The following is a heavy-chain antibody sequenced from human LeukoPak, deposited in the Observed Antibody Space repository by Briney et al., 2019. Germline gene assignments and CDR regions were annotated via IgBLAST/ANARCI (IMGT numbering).Heavy chain of an antibody. V-gene: IGHV3-21*04. CDR3: ARGHYDILTGYYTAYFDY. CDR1: GFTFSSYS. J-gene: IGHJ4*02. Sequence: PGGSLRLSCAASGFTFSSYSMNWVRQAPGKGLEWVSSISSSSSYIYYADSVKGRFTISRDNSKNTLYLQMNSLRAEDTAVYYCARGHYDILTGYYTAYFDYWGQGTLVTVSS. CDR2: ISSSSSYI. D-gene: IGHD3-9*01.